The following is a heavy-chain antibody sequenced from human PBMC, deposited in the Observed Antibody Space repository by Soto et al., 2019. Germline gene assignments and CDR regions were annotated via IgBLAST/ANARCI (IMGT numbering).Heavy chain of an antibody. J-gene: IGHJ6*02. V-gene: IGHV4-30-2*01. CDR2: IHYSGST. CDR3: ARLGGAHYYGMDV. CDR1: GGSISSGGYS. Sequence: QLQLQESGSGLVKPSQTLSLTCAVSGGSISSGGYSWSWIRQPPGKGLEWIGYIHYSGSTYYNPSLTSRVTITLDRSKIRFSLKLSSVTAAATAVYYCARLGGAHYYGMDVWGQGTTVTVSS. D-gene: IGHD3-16*01.